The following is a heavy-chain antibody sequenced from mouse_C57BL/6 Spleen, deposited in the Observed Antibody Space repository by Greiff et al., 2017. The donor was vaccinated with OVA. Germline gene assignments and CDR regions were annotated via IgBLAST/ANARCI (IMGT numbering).Heavy chain of an antibody. CDR2: ISDGGSYT. V-gene: IGHV5-4*01. Sequence: DVQLVESGGGLVKPGGSLKLSCAASGFTFSSYAMSWVRQTPEKRLEWVATISDGGSYTYYPDNVKGRFTISRDNAKNNLYLQMSHLKSEDTAMYYCARVLRYYFDYWGQGTTLTVSS. CDR3: ARVLRYYFDY. J-gene: IGHJ2*01. D-gene: IGHD1-1*01. CDR1: GFTFSSYA.